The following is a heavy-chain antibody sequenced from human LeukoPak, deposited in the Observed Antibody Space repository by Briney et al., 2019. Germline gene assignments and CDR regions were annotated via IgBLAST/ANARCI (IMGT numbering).Heavy chain of an antibody. CDR1: GFTFSSYA. Sequence: GGSLRLSCAASGFTFSSYAMSWVRQAPGKGLEWVSSIDGSGDNRYYADSVKGRFTISRDNSGNTLYLQLRGLGAEDTATYYCAKVQMSTGWTFDFWGQGSLVTVPS. J-gene: IGHJ4*02. V-gene: IGHV3-23*01. D-gene: IGHD2-2*01. CDR3: AKVQMSTGWTFDF. CDR2: IDGSGDNR.